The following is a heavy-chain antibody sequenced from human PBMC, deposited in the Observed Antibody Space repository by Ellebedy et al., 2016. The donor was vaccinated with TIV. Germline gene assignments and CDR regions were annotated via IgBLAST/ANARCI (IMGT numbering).Heavy chain of an antibody. D-gene: IGHD1-26*01. CDR1: GGSVDSTTYY. V-gene: IGHV4-39*07. J-gene: IGHJ3*02. CDR3: AREIVGATNLNDAFDM. Sequence: SETLSLTCIVSGGSVDSTTYYWGWIRQPPGKGLEWMGSIFSSGRTYYNPSLKSRVTMSVDTSNNQFSLSLSSVTAADTAVYYCAREIVGATNLNDAFDMWGQGTMVTVSS. CDR2: IFSSGRT.